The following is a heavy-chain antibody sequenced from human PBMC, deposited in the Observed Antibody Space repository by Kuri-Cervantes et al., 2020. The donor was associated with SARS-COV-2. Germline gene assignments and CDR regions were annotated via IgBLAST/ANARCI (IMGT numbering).Heavy chain of an antibody. Sequence: GESLKISCAASGFTFDDYGMSWVRQAPGKGLEWVSRINWNGGSTGYADSVKGRFTISRDNAKNSLYLQMNSLRAEDTAVYYCARDPKLGLPPAWGQGTLVTVSS. V-gene: IGHV3-20*04. J-gene: IGHJ5*02. CDR1: GFTFDDYG. CDR3: ARDPKLGLPPA. D-gene: IGHD1-7*01. CDR2: INWNGGST.